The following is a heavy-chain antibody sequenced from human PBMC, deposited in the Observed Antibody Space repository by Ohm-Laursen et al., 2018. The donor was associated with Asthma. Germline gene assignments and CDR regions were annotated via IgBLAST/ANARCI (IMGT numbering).Heavy chain of an antibody. D-gene: IGHD1-14*01. CDR2: INQDGSVK. Sequence: SLRLSCTASGFSFSSHWMNWGRQAPGKGLEWVANINQDGSVKYYVDSVKGRFTISRDNAKNSLYLQMNSLRVEDTAVYYCARCHKKVDHEGAYWGQGILVTVSS. CDR1: GFSFSSHW. CDR3: ARCHKKVDHEGAY. V-gene: IGHV3-7*01. J-gene: IGHJ4*02.